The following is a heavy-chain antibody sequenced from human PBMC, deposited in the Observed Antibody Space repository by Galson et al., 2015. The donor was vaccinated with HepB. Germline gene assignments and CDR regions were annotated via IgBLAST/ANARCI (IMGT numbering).Heavy chain of an antibody. V-gene: IGHV3-15*01. D-gene: IGHD3-3*02. CDR3: TTDRKGGKDHFINPPRWDEDV. CDR1: GFTFSNAW. Sequence: SLRLSCAASGFTFSNAWMSWIRQAPGKGLEWVGRIKSKTDGGTTDYAAPVKGRFTISRDDSKNTLYLQMNSLKTEDTAVYYCTTDRKGGKDHFINPPRWDEDVWGQGTTVTVSS. CDR2: IKSKTDGGTT. J-gene: IGHJ6*02.